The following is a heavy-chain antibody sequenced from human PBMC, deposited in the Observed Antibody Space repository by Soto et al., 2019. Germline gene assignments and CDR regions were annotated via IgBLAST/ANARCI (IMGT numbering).Heavy chain of an antibody. CDR1: DSISTYY. J-gene: IGHJ4*02. V-gene: IGHV4-59*08. CDR3: VRSSIEPRIFMYPFDY. D-gene: IGHD6-6*01. CDR2: IYYLGRT. Sequence: PSETLSLTCTVDSISTYYWNWIRQTPGKGLEWIGYIYYLGRTNYNRSLKSRVTISIDMSKNQFSLRLNSVTAADTAVYFCVRSSIEPRIFMYPFDYWGLGTLVTVSS.